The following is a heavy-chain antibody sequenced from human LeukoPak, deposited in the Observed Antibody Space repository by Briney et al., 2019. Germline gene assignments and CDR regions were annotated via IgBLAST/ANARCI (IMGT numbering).Heavy chain of an antibody. CDR2: IYYSGST. CDR1: GFAFSSYW. D-gene: IGHD3-3*01. Sequence: PGGSLRLSCAASGFAFSSYWMHWVRQAPGKGLEWNGHIYYSGSTNYNPSLKSRVTISVDTSKNQFSLKLSSVTAADTAVYYCASRSSIWSGYQDTLYYFDSWGQGTLVTVSS. CDR3: ASRSSIWSGYQDTLYYFDS. V-gene: IGHV4-59*01. J-gene: IGHJ4*02.